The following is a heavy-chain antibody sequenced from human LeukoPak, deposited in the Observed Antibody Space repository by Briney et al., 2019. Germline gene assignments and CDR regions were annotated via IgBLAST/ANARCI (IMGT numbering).Heavy chain of an antibody. V-gene: IGHV3-21*01. CDR1: GFTFSSYS. CDR2: ISSISSYI. J-gene: IGHJ4*02. Sequence: GGSLRLSCAASGFTFSSYSMNWVRQAPGKGLEWVSSISSISSYIYYADSVKGRFTISRANAKNSLYLQMNSLRAEDTAVYYCARDLYRWLRLAGSAFDYWGQGTLVTASS. CDR3: ARDLYRWLRLAGSAFDY. D-gene: IGHD5-12*01.